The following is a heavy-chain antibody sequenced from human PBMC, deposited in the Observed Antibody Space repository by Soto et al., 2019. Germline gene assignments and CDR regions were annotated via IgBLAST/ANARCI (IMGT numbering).Heavy chain of an antibody. J-gene: IGHJ4*02. V-gene: IGHV6-1*01. Sequence: SQTLSLTCAISGDSVSSNSAAWNWIRQSPSRSLEWLGRTYYRSKWYNDYTVSVKSRITINPDTSKNQFSLQLNSVTPEYTSVYYCARDGGVAAAGAGFDYWGQGTLVTVSS. CDR1: GDSVSSNSAA. CDR3: ARDGGVAAAGAGFDY. CDR2: TYYRSKWYN. D-gene: IGHD6-13*01.